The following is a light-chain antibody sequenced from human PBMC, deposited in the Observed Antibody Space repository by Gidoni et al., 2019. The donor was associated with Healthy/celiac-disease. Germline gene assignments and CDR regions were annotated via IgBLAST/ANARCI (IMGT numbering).Light chain of an antibody. J-gene: IGKJ2*01. CDR2: AAS. Sequence: IQMTQSPSSLSASVGDRVTITCRASQSISSYLNWYQQKPGKAPKLLIYAASSWQSGVPSRFSGSGSGTDCTLTISSQQPEDFATYYCQQSYSTPRTFXXXTKLEIK. V-gene: IGKV1-39*01. CDR3: QQSYSTPRT. CDR1: QSISSY.